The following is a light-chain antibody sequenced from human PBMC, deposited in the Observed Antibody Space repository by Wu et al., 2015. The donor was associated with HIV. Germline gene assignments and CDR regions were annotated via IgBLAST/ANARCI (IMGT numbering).Light chain of an antibody. V-gene: IGKV1-5*03. CDR1: QSISSW. CDR3: QQTGTSPYS. J-gene: IGKJ2*03. CDR2: KAS. Sequence: DIQMTQSPSTLSASVGDRVTITCRASQSISSWLAWYQQKPGKAPKFLIYKASSLESGVPSRFSGSGSGTEFTLTISRVEPEDFAVYYCQQTGTSPYSFGQGTRLEIK.